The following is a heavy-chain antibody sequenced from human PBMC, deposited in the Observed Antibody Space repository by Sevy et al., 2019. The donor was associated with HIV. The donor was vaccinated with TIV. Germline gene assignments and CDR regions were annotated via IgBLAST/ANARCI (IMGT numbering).Heavy chain of an antibody. V-gene: IGHV3-23*01. D-gene: IGHD6-19*01. Sequence: GGSLRLSCAASGFTFSNYAMTWVRQAPGKGLEWVSTIRGSRAGTYYADSVKGRFTISRDNSKNTLYLQMNSLRAEDTALYFCGRDPVDGSSGGYSDSWGQGTLVTVSS. CDR3: GRDPVDGSSGGYSDS. CDR2: IRGSRAGT. CDR1: GFTFSNYA. J-gene: IGHJ4*02.